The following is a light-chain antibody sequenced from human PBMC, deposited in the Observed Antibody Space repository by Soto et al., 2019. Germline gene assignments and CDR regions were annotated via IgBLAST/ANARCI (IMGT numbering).Light chain of an antibody. J-gene: IGLJ2*01. CDR2: DNN. CDR1: SSNIGNNY. CDR3: GTWDSSLSAGV. Sequence: QSVLTQPPSVSAAPGQKVTISCSGISSNIGNNYVSWYQQLPGTAPKLLIYDNNKRPSGIPDRFSGSKSGTSATLGITGLQTGDEADYYCGTWDSSLSAGVFGGGTKLTGL. V-gene: IGLV1-51*01.